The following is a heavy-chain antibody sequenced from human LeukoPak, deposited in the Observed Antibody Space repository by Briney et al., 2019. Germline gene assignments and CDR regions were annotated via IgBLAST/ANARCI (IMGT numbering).Heavy chain of an antibody. CDR3: ARDPITVTTGGGYYYYGMDV. D-gene: IGHD4-11*01. CDR1: GDTFTSYA. Sequence: GASVKVSCKASGDTFTSYAISWVRQAPGQGLEWMGGIIPIFGTANYAQKFQGRVTITTDKSTSTAYMELSSLRSEDTAVYYCARDPITVTTGGGYYYYGMDVWGKGTTVTVSS. J-gene: IGHJ6*04. V-gene: IGHV1-69*05. CDR2: IIPIFGTA.